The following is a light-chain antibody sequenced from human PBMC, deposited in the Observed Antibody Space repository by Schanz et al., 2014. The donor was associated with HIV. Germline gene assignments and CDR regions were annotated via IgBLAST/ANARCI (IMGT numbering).Light chain of an antibody. CDR1: SSDIGGYNY. V-gene: IGLV2-14*01. Sequence: QSALTQPASVSGSPGQSITISCTGTSSDIGGYNYVSWYRQDPGEAPKLIIYDVTSRPSGVSNRFSGSKSGNTASLTISGLQTEDEADYYCCSFTSSSTWVFGGGTKLTVL. J-gene: IGLJ3*02. CDR3: CSFTSSSTWV. CDR2: DVT.